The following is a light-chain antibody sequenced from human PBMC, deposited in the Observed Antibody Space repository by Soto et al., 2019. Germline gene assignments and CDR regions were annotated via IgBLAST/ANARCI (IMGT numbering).Light chain of an antibody. J-gene: IGKJ2*01. CDR1: QSIRSY. V-gene: IGKV1-39*01. CDR3: QPSYSTPYT. CDR2: GTS. Sequence: DIQMTQSPSSLSASVGDRVTITCRASQSIRSYLNWYQQKPGKAPQVMIYGTSSLQSGVPSRFSGSGSGADFTLTISSLHPEDFATYYCQPSYSTPYTFGQGTKLEIK.